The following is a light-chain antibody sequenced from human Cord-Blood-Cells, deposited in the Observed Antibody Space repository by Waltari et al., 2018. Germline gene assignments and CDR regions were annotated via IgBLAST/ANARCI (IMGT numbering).Light chain of an antibody. J-gene: IGLJ3*02. CDR2: EGS. Sequence: QSALTQPASVSGSPGQSITISCTGTSSAVGSYNLVSWYQQHPGKAPKLMIYEGSKRPSGVSNRFSGSKSGNTASLTISGLQAVDEADYYCCSYAGSSTWVFGGGTKLTVL. CDR1: SSAVGSYNL. CDR3: CSYAGSSTWV. V-gene: IGLV2-23*01.